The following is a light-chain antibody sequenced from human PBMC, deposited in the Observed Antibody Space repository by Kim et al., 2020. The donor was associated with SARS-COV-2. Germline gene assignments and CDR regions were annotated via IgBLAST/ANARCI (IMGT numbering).Light chain of an antibody. J-gene: IGLJ1*01. CDR3: SSHTTSSTYV. Sequence: GRTITVSCAGTSRVFGYANFVSWYQQHPGKAPKLMIYDVRGRASGVSNRFSGSQSGNTASLTISGLRAEDEADYYCSSHTTSSTYVFGLGTKVTVL. CDR1: SRVFGYANF. V-gene: IGLV2-14*04. CDR2: DVR.